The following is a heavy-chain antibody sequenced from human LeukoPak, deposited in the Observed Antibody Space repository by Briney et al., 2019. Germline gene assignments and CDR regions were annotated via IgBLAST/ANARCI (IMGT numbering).Heavy chain of an antibody. CDR2: IYYTGST. Sequence: PSETLSLTCTVSGGSISSGDYYWSWIRQPPGKGLEWIGYIYYTGSTYYNPSLKSRLSMSVDTSKNQFSLKLTSVTAADTAVYYCARGDYYVSGKKVDYWGQGTLVTVSS. D-gene: IGHD3-10*01. CDR1: GGSISSGDYY. J-gene: IGHJ4*02. CDR3: ARGDYYVSGKKVDY. V-gene: IGHV4-30-4*01.